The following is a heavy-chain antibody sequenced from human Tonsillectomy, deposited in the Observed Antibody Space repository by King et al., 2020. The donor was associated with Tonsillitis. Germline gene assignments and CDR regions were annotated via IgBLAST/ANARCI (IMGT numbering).Heavy chain of an antibody. D-gene: IGHD3-22*01. CDR1: GFTFSSYA. Sequence: VQLVESGGGLVQPGESLRLSCEASGFTFSSYAMTWVRQAPGKGLEWVSTISATGDRTYHADSVKGRFTISRDISKSTLFLQMNSLRAEDTAVYYCAKSDRVYYDSSGFFDAFDIWGQGTMVTVSS. CDR2: ISATGDRT. J-gene: IGHJ3*02. CDR3: AKSDRVYYDSSGFFDAFDI. V-gene: IGHV3-23*04.